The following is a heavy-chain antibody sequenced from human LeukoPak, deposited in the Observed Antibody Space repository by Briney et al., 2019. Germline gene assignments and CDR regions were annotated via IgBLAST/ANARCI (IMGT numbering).Heavy chain of an antibody. Sequence: ASVKVSCKASGYTFTGYYIHWVRQAPGQGLEWMGWINPNSGGTNSAQKFQGRVTMTRDTSISTAYMELSRLRSDDTAMYYCARVVVRGINVPDFWGQGTLVTVSS. CDR2: INPNSGGT. V-gene: IGHV1-2*02. J-gene: IGHJ4*02. CDR1: GYTFTGYY. CDR3: ARVVVRGINVPDF. D-gene: IGHD3-10*01.